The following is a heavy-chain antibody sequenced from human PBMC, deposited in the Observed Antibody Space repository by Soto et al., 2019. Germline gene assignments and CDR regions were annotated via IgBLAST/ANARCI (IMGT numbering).Heavy chain of an antibody. J-gene: IGHJ6*03. V-gene: IGHV4-59*01. D-gene: IGHD2-8*02. Sequence: QVQLQESGPGLVKPSETLSLTCTVSGGSISGYYWSWIRQPPGKGLEWIGYIYYSGTTNYDPSLNSRVTMSVDTSKNQFSLKLSSVTAADTAVYYCARLTGGAYLSFYYYIGVWGKGTTVTVSS. CDR3: ARLTGGAYLSFYYYIGV. CDR1: GGSISGYY. CDR2: IYYSGTT.